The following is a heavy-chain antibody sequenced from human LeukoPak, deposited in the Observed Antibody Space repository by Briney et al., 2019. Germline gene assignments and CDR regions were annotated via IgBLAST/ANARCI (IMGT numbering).Heavy chain of an antibody. CDR1: GFTFRTSW. Sequence: GGSLRLSCGASGFTFRTSWMNWVRQAPGKGLEWVASINPDGSEKYSVDSVKGRFTISRDNAKNSLYLQMNSLRAEDTAVYYCARDRGYSSFDYWGQGTLVTVSS. CDR2: INPDGSEK. V-gene: IGHV3-7*01. CDR3: ARDRGYSSFDY. J-gene: IGHJ4*02. D-gene: IGHD6-19*01.